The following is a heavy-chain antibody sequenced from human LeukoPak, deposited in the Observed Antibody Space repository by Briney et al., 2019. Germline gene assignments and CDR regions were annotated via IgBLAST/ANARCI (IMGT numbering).Heavy chain of an antibody. D-gene: IGHD3-10*01. CDR1: GYTFTSYG. V-gene: IGHV1-8*02. Sequence: GASVKVSCKASGYTFTSYGISWVRQAPGQGLEWMGWMNPNSGNTGYAQKFQGRVTMTRNTSISTAYMELSSLRSEDTAVYYCARTLPMVRGRAPGDYYYMDVWGKGTTVTVSS. CDR3: ARTLPMVRGRAPGDYYYMDV. J-gene: IGHJ6*03. CDR2: MNPNSGNT.